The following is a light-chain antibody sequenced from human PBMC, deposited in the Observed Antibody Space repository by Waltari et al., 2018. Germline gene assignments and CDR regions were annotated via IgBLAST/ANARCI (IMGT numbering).Light chain of an antibody. Sequence: QSVLTQPPSASGTPGQRVTISCSGSSSNIGSNTVNWYQQLPGTAPKLLIYSNNQLPSGVPDRFSGSKSGTSASLAISGRQSEDEADYYCAAWDDSLNGPVFGGGTKLTVL. CDR1: SSNIGSNT. J-gene: IGLJ3*02. V-gene: IGLV1-44*01. CDR3: AAWDDSLNGPV. CDR2: SNN.